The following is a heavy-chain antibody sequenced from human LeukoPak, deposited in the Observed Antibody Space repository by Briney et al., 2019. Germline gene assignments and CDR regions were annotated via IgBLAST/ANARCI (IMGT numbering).Heavy chain of an antibody. CDR2: INHPGST. J-gene: IGHJ4*02. D-gene: IGHD2-15*01. CDR1: GGSFSGYY. V-gene: IGHV4-34*01. Sequence: SETLSLTCAVYGGSFSGYYWSWIRQPPGKGLEWIGEINHPGSTNYNPSLKSRVTISLDTSKNQFSLNLTSVTAADTAVYYCARGEAGVRMGYWGQGTLVTVSS. CDR3: ARGEAGVRMGY.